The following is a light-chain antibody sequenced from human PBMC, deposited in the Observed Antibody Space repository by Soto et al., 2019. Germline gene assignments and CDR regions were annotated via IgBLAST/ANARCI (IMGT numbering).Light chain of an antibody. CDR3: QQYYSYPYT. J-gene: IGKJ5*01. V-gene: IGKV1-8*01. Sequence: IQMTQSPSSFSASTGDRVTITCRASQGISSYLAWYQQKPGKAPKLLLYAASTLQSGVPSRFSGSGSGTDFTLTISCLQSEDFATYYCQQYYSYPYTFGQGTRLEIK. CDR2: AAS. CDR1: QGISSY.